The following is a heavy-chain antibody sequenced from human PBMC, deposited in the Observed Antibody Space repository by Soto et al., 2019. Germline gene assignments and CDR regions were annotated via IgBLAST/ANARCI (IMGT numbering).Heavy chain of an antibody. D-gene: IGHD3-22*01. J-gene: IGHJ5*02. CDR3: AKGHDSSGYYYSNWFDP. Sequence: GGSLRLSCAASGFTFSSYAMSRVRQAPGKGLEWVSAISGSGGSTYYADSVKGRFTISRDNSKNTLYLQMNSLRAEDTAVYYCAKGHDSSGYYYSNWFDPWGQGTLVTVSS. CDR1: GFTFSSYA. CDR2: ISGSGGST. V-gene: IGHV3-23*01.